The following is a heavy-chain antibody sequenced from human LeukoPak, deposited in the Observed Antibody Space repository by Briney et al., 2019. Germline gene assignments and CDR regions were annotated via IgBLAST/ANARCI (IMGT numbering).Heavy chain of an antibody. CDR3: ARENVVVPAAITPYFDY. Sequence: GGSLRLSCAASGFTFSDFYMTWIRQAPGKGLEWVSYSSNGGSTIYYADSVKGRFTISRDNAKNTLYLQMNSLRAEDTAVYYCARENVVVPAAITPYFDYWGQGTLVTVSS. CDR2: SSNGGSTI. CDR1: GFTFSDFY. J-gene: IGHJ4*02. D-gene: IGHD2-2*02. V-gene: IGHV3-11*04.